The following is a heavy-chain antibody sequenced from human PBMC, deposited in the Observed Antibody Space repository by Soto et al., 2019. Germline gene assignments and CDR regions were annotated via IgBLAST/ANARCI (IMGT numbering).Heavy chain of an antibody. CDR3: ARKIAAAGNDY. Sequence: SCPTLVNPTQTLTLTCPFPGFPLSTSGVGVSWIRQPPGKALEWLAHIFSNDEKSYSTSLKSRLTIPKDSSKSQVVLTRTNMDPVDTATYYCARKIAAAGNDYWGQGTLVTVSS. CDR1: GFPLSTSGVG. V-gene: IGHV2-26*01. D-gene: IGHD6-13*01. J-gene: IGHJ4*02. CDR2: IFSNDEK.